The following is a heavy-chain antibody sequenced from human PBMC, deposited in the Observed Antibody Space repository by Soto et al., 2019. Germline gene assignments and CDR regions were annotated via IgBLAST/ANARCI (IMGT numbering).Heavy chain of an antibody. J-gene: IGHJ6*02. CDR2: IHDNRSS. V-gene: IGHV4-31*03. Sequence: QVQLQETSPGLVKPSQTLSLTCTVSGDSISSDGYYWGWIRQHPGKGLEWIGYIHDNRSSYYNPSLEGRGTISVDASKVQFSLKVSSVSATDTAVYYCARVSYGMDVWGQGTTVTVSS. CDR1: GDSISSDGYY. CDR3: ARVSYGMDV.